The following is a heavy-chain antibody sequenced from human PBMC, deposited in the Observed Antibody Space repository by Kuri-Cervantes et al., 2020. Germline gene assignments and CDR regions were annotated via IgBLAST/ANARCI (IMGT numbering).Heavy chain of an antibody. Sequence: GESLKISCAASGFTFSSYSMNWVRQAPGKGLEWVSSISSSSSYIYYADSVKGRFTISRDNAKNSLYLQMNSLRAEDTAVYYCARDALPRYCSGGSCYLHVNYFDYWGQGTLVTVSS. CDR1: GFTFSSYS. V-gene: IGHV3-21*04. D-gene: IGHD2-15*01. CDR3: ARDALPRYCSGGSCYLHVNYFDY. CDR2: ISSSSSYI. J-gene: IGHJ4*02.